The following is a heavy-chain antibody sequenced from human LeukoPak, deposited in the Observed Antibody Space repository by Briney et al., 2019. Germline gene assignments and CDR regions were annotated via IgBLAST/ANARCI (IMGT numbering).Heavy chain of an antibody. Sequence: GGSLRLSCAASGFTFSSYSVNWVRQAPGKGLEWVSSISSSSSYIYYADSVKGRFTISRDNAKNSLYLQMNSLRAEDTAVYYCAREAVAFYGSGSPLDYWGQGTLVTVSS. CDR3: AREAVAFYGSGSPLDY. J-gene: IGHJ4*02. CDR2: ISSSSSYI. CDR1: GFTFSSYS. D-gene: IGHD3-10*01. V-gene: IGHV3-21*01.